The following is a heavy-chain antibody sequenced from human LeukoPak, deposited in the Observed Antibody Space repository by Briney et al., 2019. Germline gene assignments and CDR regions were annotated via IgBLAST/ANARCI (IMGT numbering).Heavy chain of an antibody. CDR2: IHPSGST. J-gene: IGHJ3*02. V-gene: IGHV4-4*07. D-gene: IGHD3-22*01. CDR3: ARHGLYYYDSNDAFDI. CDR1: GDSISSYY. Sequence: PSETLSLTCTVSGDSISSYYWSWVRQPAGKGLEWIGRIHPSGSTNYNPSLKSRVTLSVDTSKNQFFLKLSSVTAADTAVYYCARHGLYYYDSNDAFDIWGQGTMVTVSS.